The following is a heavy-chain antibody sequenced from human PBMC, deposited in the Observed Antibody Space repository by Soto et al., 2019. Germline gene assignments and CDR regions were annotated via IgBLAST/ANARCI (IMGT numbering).Heavy chain of an antibody. J-gene: IGHJ4*02. CDR3: ARYRREAVAGYTLDN. D-gene: IGHD6-13*01. Sequence: SETLSLTCTVSGGSISSNYWTWIRQPQGKGLEWIGYVYNSGSTNYNPSLKSRVTISEDTSKSQFSLKVNSMTAADTAVYYCARYRREAVAGYTLDNWGQGILVTVSS. CDR1: GGSISSNY. CDR2: VYNSGST. V-gene: IGHV4-59*01.